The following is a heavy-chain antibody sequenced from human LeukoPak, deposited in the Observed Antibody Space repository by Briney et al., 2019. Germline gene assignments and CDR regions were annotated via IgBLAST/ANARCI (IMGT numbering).Heavy chain of an antibody. Sequence: ASVKVSCKTSGYTFTSYGISWVRQAPGQGPEWMGWISADNGKTNYAQKLQGRVTMTTDTSTTTAYMELRSLRSDDTAVYYCARRGYPVYYYYMDVWGKRTTVTISS. CDR1: GYTFTSYG. V-gene: IGHV1-18*01. CDR3: ARRGYPVYYYYMDV. J-gene: IGHJ6*03. CDR2: ISADNGKT. D-gene: IGHD5-12*01.